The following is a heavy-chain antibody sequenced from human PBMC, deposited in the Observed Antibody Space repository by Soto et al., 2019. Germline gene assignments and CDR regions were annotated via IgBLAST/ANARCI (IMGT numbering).Heavy chain of an antibody. Sequence: SETLSLTCTVSGDSISSYYWTWIRQPPGKGLEWIAFIYYGGSINYNPSLKSRVAISVDTSKNQFSLNLNSVTAADTAVYYCVRHAQWIIRSYWGQGSLVTVSS. CDR3: VRHAQWIIRSY. CDR2: IYYGGSI. D-gene: IGHD5-12*01. V-gene: IGHV4-59*08. J-gene: IGHJ4*02. CDR1: GDSISSYY.